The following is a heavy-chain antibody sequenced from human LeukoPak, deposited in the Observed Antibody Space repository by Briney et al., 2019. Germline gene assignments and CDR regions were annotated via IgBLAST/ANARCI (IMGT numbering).Heavy chain of an antibody. Sequence: PSETLSLTCTVSDDSITIYYWTWIRQPPGKGLEWIGSIYYSGSTYYNPSLKSRVTISVDTSMNQFSLKLSSVTAADTAVYYCAAAYYYYMDVWGKGTTVTISS. D-gene: IGHD6-25*01. CDR1: DDSITIYY. V-gene: IGHV4-59*05. J-gene: IGHJ6*03. CDR2: IYYSGST. CDR3: AAAYYYYMDV.